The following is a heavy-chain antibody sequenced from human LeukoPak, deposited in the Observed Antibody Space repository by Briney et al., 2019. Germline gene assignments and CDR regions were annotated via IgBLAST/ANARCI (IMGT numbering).Heavy chain of an antibody. V-gene: IGHV3-30*04. Sequence: GRSLRLSCAASGFTFSSYAMHWVRQAPGKGLEWVAVISYDGSNKYYADSVKGRFTISRDNSKNTLYLQMNSLRAEDTAVYYCAGDKDLGMANWFDPWGQGTLVTVSS. CDR1: GFTFSSYA. CDR2: ISYDGSNK. D-gene: IGHD3-16*01. CDR3: AGDKDLGMANWFDP. J-gene: IGHJ5*02.